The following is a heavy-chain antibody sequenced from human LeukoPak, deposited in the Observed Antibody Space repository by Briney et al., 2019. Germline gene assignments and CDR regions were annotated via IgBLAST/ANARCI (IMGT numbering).Heavy chain of an antibody. J-gene: IGHJ4*02. V-gene: IGHV4-61*01. Sequence: SETLSLTCTVSGGSVSSYYYHWAWLRQPPGKRLEWIGYIYSSGSTNYNPSLQSRVTMSLDTSKNQFSLHLSSVTAADTAVYYCARGPTLTTDYWGQGTLVTVSS. CDR2: IYSSGST. CDR1: GGSVSSYYYH. D-gene: IGHD4-11*01. CDR3: ARGPTLTTDY.